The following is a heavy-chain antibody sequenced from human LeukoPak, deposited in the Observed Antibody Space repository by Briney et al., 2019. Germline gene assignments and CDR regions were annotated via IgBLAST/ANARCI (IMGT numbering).Heavy chain of an antibody. D-gene: IGHD5-12*01. Sequence: GGSLRLSCAASGFTFSGHWLSWVRQAPGTGLEWVANIKQDGSEKYYADSVKGRFSISRDNSKNTLYLQMNSLRVEDTAIYYCARDTGSGYDYFSYYFDYWGQGTLVTVSS. J-gene: IGHJ4*02. CDR1: GFTFSGHW. CDR3: ARDTGSGYDYFSYYFDY. CDR2: IKQDGSEK. V-gene: IGHV3-7*03.